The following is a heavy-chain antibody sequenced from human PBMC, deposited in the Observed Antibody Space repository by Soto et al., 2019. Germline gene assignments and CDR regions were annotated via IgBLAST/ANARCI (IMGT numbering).Heavy chain of an antibody. CDR3: ARFYYYDSSGPNYYFDY. Sequence: ETLSLTCTVSGGSISSYYWSWIRQPPGKGLEWIGYIYYSGSTNYNPSLKSRVTISVDTSKNQFSLKLSSVTAADTAVYYCARFYYYDSSGPNYYFDYWGQGTLVTVSS. CDR1: GGSISSYY. CDR2: IYYSGST. J-gene: IGHJ4*02. V-gene: IGHV4-59*01. D-gene: IGHD3-22*01.